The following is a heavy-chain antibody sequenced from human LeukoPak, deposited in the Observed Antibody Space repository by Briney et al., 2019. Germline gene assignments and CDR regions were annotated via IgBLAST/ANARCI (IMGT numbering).Heavy chain of an antibody. J-gene: IGHJ4*02. CDR1: GGTFSSYA. CDR3: ARDSGSYLSPYYFDY. V-gene: IGHV1-69*04. Sequence: SVKVSCKASGGTFSSYAISWVRQAPGQGLEWVGRIIPILGIANYAQKFQGRVTITADKSTSTAYMELSSLRSEDTAVYYCARDSGSYLSPYYFDYWGQGTLVTVSS. D-gene: IGHD1-26*01. CDR2: IIPILGIA.